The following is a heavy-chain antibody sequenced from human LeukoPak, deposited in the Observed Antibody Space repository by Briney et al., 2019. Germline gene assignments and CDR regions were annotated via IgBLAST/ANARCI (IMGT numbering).Heavy chain of an antibody. J-gene: IGHJ5*02. CDR3: ARGGLGCIGGSCYSGRFDP. V-gene: IGHV1-18*01. CDR1: GYTFTSYG. Sequence: ASVKVSCKASGYTFTSYGISWVRQAPGQGLEWMGWISAYNGNTNYAQKLQGRVTMTRDMSTSTVYMELSSLRSEDTAVYYCARGGLGCIGGSCYSGRFDPWGQGTLVTVSS. CDR2: ISAYNGNT. D-gene: IGHD2-15*01.